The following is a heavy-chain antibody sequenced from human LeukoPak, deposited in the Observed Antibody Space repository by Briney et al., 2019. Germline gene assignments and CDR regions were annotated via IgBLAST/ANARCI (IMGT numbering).Heavy chain of an antibody. CDR3: AKDRSYYCDSSGLFNY. Sequence: HPRGSLRLSCAASGFTFDGYAMHWVRQAPGKGLEWVSGISWNSGSIGYADSVKGRFTISRDNAKNSLYLQMNSLRAEDTALYYCAKDRSYYCDSSGLFNYWGQGTLVTVSS. V-gene: IGHV3-9*01. J-gene: IGHJ4*02. D-gene: IGHD3-22*01. CDR1: GFTFDGYA. CDR2: ISWNSGSI.